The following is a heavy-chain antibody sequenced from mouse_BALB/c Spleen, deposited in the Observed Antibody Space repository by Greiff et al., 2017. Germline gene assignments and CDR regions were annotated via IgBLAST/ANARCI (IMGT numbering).Heavy chain of an antibody. J-gene: IGHJ2*01. D-gene: IGHD2-14*01. CDR2: ISSGGST. CDR1: GFTFSSYA. Sequence: EVKLMESGGGLVKPGGSLKLSCAASGFTFSSYAMSWVRQTPEKRLEWVAYISSGGSTYYPDSVKGRFTISRDNARNNLYLQMSSLRSEDTAMYYCARGRDDVYAFDYWGQGTTVTVSS. CDR3: ARGRDDVYAFDY. V-gene: IGHV5-6-5*01.